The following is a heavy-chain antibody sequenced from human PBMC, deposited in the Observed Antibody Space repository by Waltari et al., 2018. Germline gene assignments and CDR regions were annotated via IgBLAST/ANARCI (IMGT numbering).Heavy chain of an antibody. CDR1: GDSLSSSSL. J-gene: IGHJ1*01. CDR3: ATHRGGHEDFQY. CDR2: ISYSGTP. V-gene: IGHV4-39*01. Sequence: QLQLQESGPGLVKPSETLSLTCTVSGDSLSSSSLWGCIRQPPGKGLEWIGRISYSGTPFYNPSLKSRLTISVDTSKNQFSLNLRSVTAADTAIYFCATHRGGHEDFQYWGQGTLVTVSS.